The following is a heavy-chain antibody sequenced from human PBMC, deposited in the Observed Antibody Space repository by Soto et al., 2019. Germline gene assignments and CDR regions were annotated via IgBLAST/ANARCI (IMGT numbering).Heavy chain of an antibody. CDR2: INAGNGNT. V-gene: IGHV1-3*01. CDR1: GSTFTSYA. CDR3: ARDPGPYYDILTGYYIYYYGMDV. J-gene: IGHJ6*02. Sequence: ASVKVSCKASGSTFTSYAMHWVRQAPGQRLEWMGWINAGNGNTKYSQKFQGRVTITRDTSASTAYMELSSLRSEDTAVYYCARDPGPYYDILTGYYIYYYGMDVWGQGTTVTVSS. D-gene: IGHD3-9*01.